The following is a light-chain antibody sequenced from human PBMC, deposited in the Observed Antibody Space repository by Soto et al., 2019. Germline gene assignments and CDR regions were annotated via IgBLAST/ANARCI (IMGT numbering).Light chain of an antibody. CDR3: QQYGTSPT. CDR1: QSLITRY. V-gene: IGKV3-20*01. Sequence: EIVLTQSPGTLSLFPGERATLSCRASQSLITRYLAWYQQKPGQAPRLLIYGASSRATGIPDRFSGSGSGTAFTLTISRLAPEDFAVYSCQQYGTSPTFGQGTRLEIK. J-gene: IGKJ5*01. CDR2: GAS.